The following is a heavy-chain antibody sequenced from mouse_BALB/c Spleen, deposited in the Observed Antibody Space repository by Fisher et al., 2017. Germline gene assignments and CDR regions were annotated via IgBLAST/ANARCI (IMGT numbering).Heavy chain of an antibody. D-gene: IGHD1-1*01. Sequence: RFTISRDNAKNTLYLQMSRLKSEDTAMYYCAREAYYYGSYYAMDYWGQGTSVTVSS. V-gene: IGHV5-6-3*01. J-gene: IGHJ4*01. CDR3: AREAYYYGSYYAMDY.